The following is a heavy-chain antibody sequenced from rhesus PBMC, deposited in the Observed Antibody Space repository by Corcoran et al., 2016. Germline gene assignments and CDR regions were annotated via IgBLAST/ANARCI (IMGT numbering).Heavy chain of an antibody. J-gene: IGHJ4*01. D-gene: IGHD3-28*01. CDR3: ARRPYYYDSGYFY. Sequence: QVQLQESGPGLVKPSETLSLTCAVSGYSIRSGYYWGWIRQPPGKGLVYIGYISGSSGSPYYSPSLKSRVTISKDTSKNQFSLKLSSVTAADTAVYYCARRPYYYDSGYFYWGQGVLVTVSS. V-gene: IGHV4-99*01. CDR1: GYSIRSGYY. CDR2: ISGSSGSP.